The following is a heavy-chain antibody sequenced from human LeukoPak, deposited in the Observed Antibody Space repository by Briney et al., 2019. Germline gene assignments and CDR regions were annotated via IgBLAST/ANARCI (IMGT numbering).Heavy chain of an antibody. Sequence: GGSLRLSCEASGFIFSSYGFHWVRQAPGKGLEWVAVISNDGSNNYYADSVKGRFTISRDNSKSTLYLQMNSLRAEDTAVYYCGRVAPGGRHIDYWGQGTLVTVSS. CDR3: GRVAPGGRHIDY. V-gene: IGHV3-30*03. D-gene: IGHD6-13*01. CDR2: ISNDGSNN. J-gene: IGHJ4*02. CDR1: GFIFSSYG.